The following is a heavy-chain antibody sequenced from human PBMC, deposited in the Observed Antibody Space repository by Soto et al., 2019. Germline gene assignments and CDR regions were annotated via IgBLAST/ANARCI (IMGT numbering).Heavy chain of an antibody. D-gene: IGHD5-12*01. CDR3: ARVGYRIRAFDI. CDR2: MNPNSGNT. CDR1: GYTFTSYD. V-gene: IGHV1-8*01. J-gene: IGHJ3*02. Sequence: ASVKVSCKASGYTFTSYDSNWVRQATGQGLEWMGWMNPNSGNTGYAQKFQGRVTMTRNTSISTAYMELSSLRSEDTAVYYCARVGYRIRAFDIWGQGTMVTVSS.